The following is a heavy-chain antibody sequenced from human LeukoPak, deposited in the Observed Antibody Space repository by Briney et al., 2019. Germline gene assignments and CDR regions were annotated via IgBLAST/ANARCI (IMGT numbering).Heavy chain of an antibody. CDR2: INPNNGGT. D-gene: IGHD4-11*01. J-gene: IGHJ4*02. CDR3: ARSRDHSNYGSFFDY. CDR1: GYTFTDYY. V-gene: IGHV1-2*06. Sequence: ASVKVSCKASGYTFTDYYMHWVRQAPGQGLEWMGRINPNNGGTDYAQNFQDRVTMTRDTSLSTAYMELSRLTSDDTAVYYCARSRDHSNYGSFFDYWGQGTLVTVSS.